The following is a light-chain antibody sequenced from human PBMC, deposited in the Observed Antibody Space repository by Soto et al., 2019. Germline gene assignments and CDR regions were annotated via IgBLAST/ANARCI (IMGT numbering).Light chain of an antibody. CDR3: QQYNSWREIT. CDR1: QSVSSSY. J-gene: IGKJ5*01. Sequence: EIVLTQSPGTLSLSPGERATLPCRASQSVSSSYLAWYQQKPGQAPRLLIYGASSRATGIPDRFSGSGSGTDFTLTISRLEPEDFAVYYCQQYNSWREITFGQGTRLEIK. V-gene: IGKV3-20*01. CDR2: GAS.